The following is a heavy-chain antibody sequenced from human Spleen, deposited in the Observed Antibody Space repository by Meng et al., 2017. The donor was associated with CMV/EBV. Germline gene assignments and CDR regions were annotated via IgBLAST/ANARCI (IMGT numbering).Heavy chain of an antibody. J-gene: IGHJ4*02. CDR3: VKDNPVCHS. CDR1: GFTFSESG. Sequence: QVHLVEAGGGVVQPGGSLRLSCAASGFTFSESGMHWVRQAPGKGLEWVAFIQYDEGNKFYADSVKGRFTISRDTSKNTLHLQMDSLRLDDTAIYYCVKDNPVCHSWGQGTLVTVSS. CDR2: IQYDEGNK. V-gene: IGHV3-30*02.